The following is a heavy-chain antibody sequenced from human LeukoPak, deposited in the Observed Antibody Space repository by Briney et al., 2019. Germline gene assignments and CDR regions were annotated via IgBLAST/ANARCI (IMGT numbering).Heavy chain of an antibody. J-gene: IGHJ6*02. CDR2: IIPIFGTA. Sequence: ASVKASCKASGGTFSSYGISWVRQAPGQGLEWMGGIIPIFGTANYAQKFQGRVTITADESTSTAYMELSSLRSEDTAVYYCARARRDYYYYYGMDVWGQGTTVTVSS. V-gene: IGHV1-69*13. CDR1: GGTFSSYG. CDR3: ARARRDYYYYYGMDV.